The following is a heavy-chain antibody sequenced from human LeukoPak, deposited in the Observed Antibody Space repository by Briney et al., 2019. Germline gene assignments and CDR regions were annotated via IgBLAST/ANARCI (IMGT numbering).Heavy chain of an antibody. V-gene: IGHV3-11*05. D-gene: IGHD4-17*01. J-gene: IGHJ4*02. Sequence: GGSLRLSCAASGFTFSDCYMSWIRQAPGKGLEWVSYISRSSSDTNYADSVKGRFTISRDNAKNSLYLQMNSLRAEDTAVYYCARGLTTVTSLASYWGQGTLVTVSS. CDR1: GFTFSDCY. CDR3: ARGLTTVTSLASY. CDR2: ISRSSSDT.